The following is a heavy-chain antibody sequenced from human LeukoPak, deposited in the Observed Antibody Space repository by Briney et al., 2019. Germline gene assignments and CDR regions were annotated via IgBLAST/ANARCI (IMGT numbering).Heavy chain of an antibody. Sequence: GGSLRLSCAASGFTFSSYSMNWVRQSPGKGLEWVSSISSSSSYIYYADPVKGRFTISRDNAKNSLYLQMNSLRAEDTALYHCARGPLYYYDSSGYYSYFDYWGQGTLVTVSS. V-gene: IGHV3-21*04. CDR2: ISSSSSYI. D-gene: IGHD3-22*01. J-gene: IGHJ4*02. CDR1: GFTFSSYS. CDR3: ARGPLYYYDSSGYYSYFDY.